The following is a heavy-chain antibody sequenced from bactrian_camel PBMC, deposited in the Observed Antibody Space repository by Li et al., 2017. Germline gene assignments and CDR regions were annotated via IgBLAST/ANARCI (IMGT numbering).Heavy chain of an antibody. CDR2: ISSDVGST. CDR1: GFTFEITD. CDR3: AKAYNGYVSIFDY. D-gene: IGHD2*01. Sequence: VQLVESGGGSVQAGETVTLSCTASGFTFEITDMGWYRQAPGKGLEWVSLISSDVGSTYYADSVKGRFIISRDNAKNIVYLQLNSLKTEDTAMYYCAKAYNGYVSIFDYWGQGTQVTVS. V-gene: IGHV3S40*01. J-gene: IGHJ4*01.